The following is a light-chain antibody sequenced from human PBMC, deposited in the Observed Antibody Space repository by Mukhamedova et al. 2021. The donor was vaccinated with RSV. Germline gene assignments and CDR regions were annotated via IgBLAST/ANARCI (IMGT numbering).Light chain of an antibody. Sequence: WYQRRVHGKAPKLLIYAAFSLQGGVPSRFSGSGFGTDFSLTISSLQPEDFATYYCQGANTFPLTLGGGTRVEF. CDR2: AAF. CDR3: QGANTFPLT. V-gene: IGKV1-12*01. J-gene: IGKJ4*01.